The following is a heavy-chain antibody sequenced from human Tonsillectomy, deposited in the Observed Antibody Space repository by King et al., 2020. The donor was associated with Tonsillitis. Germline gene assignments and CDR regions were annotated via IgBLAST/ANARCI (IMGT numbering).Heavy chain of an antibody. CDR3: ARDVSGWRQFDY. CDR1: GVTFSSYA. V-gene: IGHV3-30*04. Sequence: QLVQSGGGVVQPGGSLRLSCAASGVTFSSYAMHWVRQAPGKGLEWVAVISYDGSNKYYADSVKGRFTISRDISKNTLFLQMNSLRAEDTAVYYCARDVSGWRQFDYWGQGTLVTVSS. D-gene: IGHD6-19*01. CDR2: ISYDGSNK. J-gene: IGHJ4*02.